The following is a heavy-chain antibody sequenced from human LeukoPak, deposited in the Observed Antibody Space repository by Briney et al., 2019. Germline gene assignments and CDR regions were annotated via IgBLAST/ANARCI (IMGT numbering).Heavy chain of an antibody. CDR1: GFSFSNYG. CDR3: AKGVRWFDP. Sequence: TGGSLRLSCEASGFSFSNYGMSWVRQAPGKGPEWVSVISDQTYYADSVRGRFTISRDDYKNTLLLQMNSLRIEDSAIYYCAKGVRWFDPWGQGTLVTVSS. V-gene: IGHV3-23*01. D-gene: IGHD3-10*01. J-gene: IGHJ5*02. CDR2: ISDQT.